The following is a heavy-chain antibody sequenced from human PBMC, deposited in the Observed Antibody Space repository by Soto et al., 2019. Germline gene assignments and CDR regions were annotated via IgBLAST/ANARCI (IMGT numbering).Heavy chain of an antibody. D-gene: IGHD2-21*02. CDR3: ARDQLILPAHDFFYGSDV. J-gene: IGHJ6*02. CDR1: GYTFTGLY. Sequence: GASVKVSCKASGYTFTGLYIHWVRLAPGQGLEWMGWINPNSGGTNYAEKFQGRVTMTRDTSISTAYMELSSLRSDDTAVYYCARDQLILPAHDFFYGSDVWGQGAKVTVSS. CDR2: INPNSGGT. V-gene: IGHV1-2*02.